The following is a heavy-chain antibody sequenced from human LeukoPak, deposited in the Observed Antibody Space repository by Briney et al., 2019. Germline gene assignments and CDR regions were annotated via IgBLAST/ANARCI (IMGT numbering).Heavy chain of an antibody. CDR1: GFPVSTND. D-gene: IGHD1-14*01. Sequence: GGSLRLSCAASGFPVSTNDMTWVRQAPGKGLEWVSVLYSDGNTKYADSVQGRFTISRDNSKNTLYLEMNSLSPDDTAVYYCARGVEPLAANTLAYWGQETLVTVSS. V-gene: IGHV3-53*01. J-gene: IGHJ4*02. CDR3: ARGVEPLAANTLAY. CDR2: LYSDGNT.